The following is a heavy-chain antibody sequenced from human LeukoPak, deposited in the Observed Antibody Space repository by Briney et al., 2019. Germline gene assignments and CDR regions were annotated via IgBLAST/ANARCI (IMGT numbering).Heavy chain of an antibody. V-gene: IGHV3-7*01. Sequence: GGSLRLSCAASGFTFGGFWMKWVRQAPGKGLGWVANINQDESQKYYVDSVKGRFTISRDNAKNSLYLQLNSLRAEDTAVYYCARGHHTRGVYDYWGQGTLVTVSS. CDR1: GFTFGGFW. J-gene: IGHJ4*02. D-gene: IGHD3-10*01. CDR2: INQDESQK. CDR3: ARGHHTRGVYDY.